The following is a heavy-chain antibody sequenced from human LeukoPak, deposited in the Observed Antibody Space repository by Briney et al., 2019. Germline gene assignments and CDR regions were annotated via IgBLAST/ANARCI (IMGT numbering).Heavy chain of an antibody. CDR1: GGSISSYY. Sequence: PSETLSLTCTVSGGSISSYYWSWIRQPAGKGLEWIGRIYTSGSTNYNPSLKSRVTMSVDTSKNQFSLKLSSVTAADTAVYYCARGAYYYDSSGLGRFDYWGQGTLVTVSS. V-gene: IGHV4-4*07. J-gene: IGHJ4*02. D-gene: IGHD3-22*01. CDR2: IYTSGST. CDR3: ARGAYYYDSSGLGRFDY.